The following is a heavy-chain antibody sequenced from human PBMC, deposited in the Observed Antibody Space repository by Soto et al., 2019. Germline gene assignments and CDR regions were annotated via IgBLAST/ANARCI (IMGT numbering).Heavy chain of an antibody. J-gene: IGHJ4*02. CDR2: IYYSGST. CDR3: ARGAGYSSSDYYFDY. CDR1: GGSISSYY. Sequence: QVQLQESGPGLVKPSETLSLTCTVSGGSISSYYWSWIRQPPGKGLEWIGYIYYSGSTNYNPSLKSRVTISVDTSKNQSSLKLSSVTAADTAVYYCARGAGYSSSDYYFDYWGQGTLVTVSS. D-gene: IGHD6-13*01. V-gene: IGHV4-59*01.